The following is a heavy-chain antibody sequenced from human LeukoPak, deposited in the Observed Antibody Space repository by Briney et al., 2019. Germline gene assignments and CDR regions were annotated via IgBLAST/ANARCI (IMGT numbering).Heavy chain of an antibody. CDR3: AKSGGYGLIDY. V-gene: IGHV4-4*02. Sequence: SETLSLTCAVSGDSISSSNWWNWVRQPPGKGLEWIGETHHSGSTHYNPSLKSGVTISVDKSKNQFSLRLSSVTAADTAVYYCAKSGGYGLIDYWGQGTLVTVSS. D-gene: IGHD1-26*01. CDR1: GDSISSSNW. J-gene: IGHJ4*02. CDR2: THHSGST.